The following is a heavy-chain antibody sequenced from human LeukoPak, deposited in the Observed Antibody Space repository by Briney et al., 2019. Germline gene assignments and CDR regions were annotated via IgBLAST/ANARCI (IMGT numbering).Heavy chain of an antibody. J-gene: IGHJ5*02. CDR2: IIPIFGTA. Sequence: GASVTVSCKASGGTFSSYAISWVRQAPGQGLEWMGGIIPIFGTANYAQKFQGRVTITTDESTSTAYMELSSLRSEDTAVYYCARDRTEPPYGDYVRNWFDPWGQGTLVTVSS. CDR1: GGTFSSYA. CDR3: ARDRTEPPYGDYVRNWFDP. V-gene: IGHV1-69*05. D-gene: IGHD4-17*01.